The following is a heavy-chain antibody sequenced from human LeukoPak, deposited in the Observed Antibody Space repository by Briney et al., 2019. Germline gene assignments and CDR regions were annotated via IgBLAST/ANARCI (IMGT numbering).Heavy chain of an antibody. J-gene: IGHJ4*02. CDR1: GGTFSSYA. Sequence: SVKVSCKASGGTFSSYAISWVRQAPGQGLEWMGGIIPIFGTANYARKFQGRVTITTDESTSTAYMELSSLRSEDTAVYYCARSSSGDTWDLFDYWGQGTLVTVSS. V-gene: IGHV1-69*05. CDR3: ARSSSGDTWDLFDY. D-gene: IGHD1-26*01. CDR2: IIPIFGTA.